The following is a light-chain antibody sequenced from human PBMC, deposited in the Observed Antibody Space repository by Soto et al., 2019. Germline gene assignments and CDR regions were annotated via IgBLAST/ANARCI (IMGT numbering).Light chain of an antibody. V-gene: IGKV1-5*03. Sequence: DIQMTQSPSTLSAFVGDRVTITCRASQSITTWLAWYQQKPGTAPKLLIYKASSLESGVPSRFSGIRSGTEFTLTISSLQPDDFATYYCQQYNSYPWTFGQGTKVEIK. CDR3: QQYNSYPWT. CDR2: KAS. J-gene: IGKJ1*01. CDR1: QSITTW.